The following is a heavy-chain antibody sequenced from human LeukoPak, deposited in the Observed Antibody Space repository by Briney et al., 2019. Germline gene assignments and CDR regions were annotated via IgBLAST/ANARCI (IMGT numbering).Heavy chain of an antibody. Sequence: SSETLSLTCTVSGGSISSSSYYWGWIRQPPGKGLEWIGSIYYSGSTYYNPSLKSRVTISVDTSKNQFSLKLSSVPAADTAVYYCARSRIVGVYYYYYYMDVWGKGTTVTVSS. CDR2: IYYSGST. D-gene: IGHD1-26*01. J-gene: IGHJ6*03. CDR1: GGSISSSSYY. V-gene: IGHV4-39*07. CDR3: ARSRIVGVYYYYYYMDV.